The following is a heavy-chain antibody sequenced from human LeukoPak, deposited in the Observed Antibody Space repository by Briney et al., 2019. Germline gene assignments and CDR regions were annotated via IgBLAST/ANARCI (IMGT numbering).Heavy chain of an antibody. V-gene: IGHV3-23*01. D-gene: IGHD3-22*01. Sequence: GGSLRLSXAASGFTFSSYAMSWVRQAPGKGMEWVSSVSGSGGYTYYAGSVKGRFTISRDNSKNTLYLQMNSLRAEDTAIYYCAKDRPNYYDSSGHYYRRDGDYWGQGTPVTVSS. CDR1: GFTFSSYA. CDR2: VSGSGGYT. J-gene: IGHJ4*02. CDR3: AKDRPNYYDSSGHYYRRDGDY.